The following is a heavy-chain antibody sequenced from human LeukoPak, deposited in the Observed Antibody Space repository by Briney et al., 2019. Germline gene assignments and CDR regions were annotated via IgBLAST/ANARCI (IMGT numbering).Heavy chain of an antibody. J-gene: IGHJ4*02. CDR2: INPNSGGT. Sequence: ASVKVSCKASGYTFTSYGISWVRQAPGQGLEWMGWINPNSGGTNYAQKFQGRVTMTRDTSISTAYMDLSRLRSDDTAVYYCARGSIVGATFDYFDYWGQGTLVTVSS. V-gene: IGHV1-2*02. CDR1: GYTFTSYG. D-gene: IGHD1-26*01. CDR3: ARGSIVGATFDYFDY.